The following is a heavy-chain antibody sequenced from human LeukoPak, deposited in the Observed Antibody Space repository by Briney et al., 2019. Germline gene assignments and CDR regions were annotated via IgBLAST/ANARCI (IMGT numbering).Heavy chain of an antibody. D-gene: IGHD3-22*01. CDR2: ISSSSSYI. V-gene: IGHV3-21*01. J-gene: IGHJ4*02. CDR1: GFTFSSYS. Sequence: GGSLRLSCAAPGFTFSSYSMNWVRQAPGKGLEWVSSISSSSSYIYYADSVKGRFTISRDNAKNSLYLQMNSLRAEDTAVYYCAREHDSSGYYYFDYWGQGTLVTVSS. CDR3: AREHDSSGYYYFDY.